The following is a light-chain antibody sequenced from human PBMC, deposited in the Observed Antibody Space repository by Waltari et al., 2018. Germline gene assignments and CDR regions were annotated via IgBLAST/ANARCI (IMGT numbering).Light chain of an antibody. CDR1: QDIDNN. Sequence: DIQMTQSPSSLSASVGDRVTITCQASQDIDNNLAWYQQKPGKVPKLLIYKASTLYSGVPSRFSGSASGTDFTLTISSLQPEDFATYYCQHGYGIPYSFGQGTKVEIK. CDR3: QHGYGIPYS. J-gene: IGKJ2*03. V-gene: IGKV1-NL1*01. CDR2: KAS.